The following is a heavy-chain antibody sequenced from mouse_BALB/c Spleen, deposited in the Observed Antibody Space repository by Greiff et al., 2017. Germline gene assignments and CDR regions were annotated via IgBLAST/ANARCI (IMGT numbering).Heavy chain of an antibody. D-gene: IGHD2-1*01. J-gene: IGHJ4*01. Sequence: EVQRVESGGGLVQPGGSRKLSCAASGFTFSSFGMHWVRQAPEKGLEWVAYISSGSSTIYYADTVKGRFTISRDNPKNTLFLQMTSLRSEDTAMYYCARGGGNYEAMDYWGQGTSVTVSS. V-gene: IGHV5-17*02. CDR2: ISSGSSTI. CDR3: ARGGGNYEAMDY. CDR1: GFTFSSFG.